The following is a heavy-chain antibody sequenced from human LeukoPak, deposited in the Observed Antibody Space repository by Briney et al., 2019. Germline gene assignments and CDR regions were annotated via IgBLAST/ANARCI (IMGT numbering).Heavy chain of an antibody. J-gene: IGHJ4*02. CDR1: GITLSNYA. D-gene: IGHD3-10*01. CDR3: AKRGIVIRGVLIIGFHKEAYYFDY. CDR2: ISESGGST. Sequence: GGSLRLSCVVSGITLSNYAMSWVRQAPGKGLEWVSGISESGGSTKYADSVKGRFTISRDNSLNTVYLQMNSLRAEDTAVHFCAKRGIVIRGVLIIGFHKEAYYFDYWGQGILVTVSS. V-gene: IGHV3-23*01.